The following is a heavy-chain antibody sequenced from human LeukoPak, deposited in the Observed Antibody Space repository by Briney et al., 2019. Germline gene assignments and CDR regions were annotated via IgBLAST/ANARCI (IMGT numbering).Heavy chain of an antibody. Sequence: PSETLSLTCTVSGGSISSSSYYWGWIRQPPGKGLEWIGSIYYSGSTYYNPSLKSRVTISVDTSKNQFSLQLSSVTAADTAVYYCARQDYDSSGYYSLNYFHYWGQGTLVTVSS. CDR3: ARQDYDSSGYYSLNYFHY. V-gene: IGHV4-39*01. CDR2: IYYSGST. CDR1: GGSISSSSYY. J-gene: IGHJ4*02. D-gene: IGHD3-22*01.